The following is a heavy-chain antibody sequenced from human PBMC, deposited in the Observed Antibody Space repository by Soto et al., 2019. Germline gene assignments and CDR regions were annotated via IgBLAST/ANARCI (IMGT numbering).Heavy chain of an antibody. CDR3: AGEVGRTGFQL. CDR1: GGTFKKYG. CDR2: IIPMYGIA. Sequence: QVQLVQSGAEVKKPGSSVRVSCRTSGGTFKKYGFSWVRQAPGQGLEWMGGIIPMYGIANYGQTFQGRLTITADQSTNTPYMDFTSLKSEYTAVYYCAGEVGRTGFQLWGQGTQVTVSS. D-gene: IGHD1-26*01. J-gene: IGHJ4*02. V-gene: IGHV1-69*12.